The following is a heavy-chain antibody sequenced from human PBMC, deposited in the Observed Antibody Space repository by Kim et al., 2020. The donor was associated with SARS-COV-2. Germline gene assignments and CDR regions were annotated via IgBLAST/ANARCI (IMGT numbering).Heavy chain of an antibody. Sequence: YAGSVKGRFTISRDNAKNSLYLQMNSQRAEDTAVYYCARSPYYDNRAFDIWGQGTMVTVSS. CDR3: ARSPYYDNRAFDI. D-gene: IGHD3-22*01. V-gene: IGHV3-21*01. J-gene: IGHJ3*02.